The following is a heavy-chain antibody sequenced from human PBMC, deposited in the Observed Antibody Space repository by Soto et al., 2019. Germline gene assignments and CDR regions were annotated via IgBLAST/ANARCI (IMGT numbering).Heavy chain of an antibody. V-gene: IGHV4-38-2*01. CDR3: ARVLHDGSGSFFDF. Sequence: SETLSLTCGVSAYSITSDHYWGWVRQPPGKGLEWIGCVYHTGSSYNNPSLKGRLTISVDTSKNQFILELSSVTAADTAVYFCARVLHDGSGSFFDFWGPGTLVTVSS. J-gene: IGHJ4*02. D-gene: IGHD3-22*01. CDR1: AYSITSDHY. CDR2: VYHTGSS.